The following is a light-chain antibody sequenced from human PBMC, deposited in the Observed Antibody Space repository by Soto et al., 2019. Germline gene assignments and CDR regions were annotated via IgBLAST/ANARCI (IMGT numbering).Light chain of an antibody. V-gene: IGKV3-20*01. J-gene: IGKJ1*01. Sequence: EIKLTQSPAPRSVSPGERPTLSCRASRSSISSYLAGYQQQPGEDPRLLIYGASSRGTGVPDRCGGSGAGRDVTIPISSRLEEEVAVYYCCQHCSPPPFTFGQGTKVDI. CDR1: RSSISSY. CDR2: GAS. CDR3: CQHCSPPPFT.